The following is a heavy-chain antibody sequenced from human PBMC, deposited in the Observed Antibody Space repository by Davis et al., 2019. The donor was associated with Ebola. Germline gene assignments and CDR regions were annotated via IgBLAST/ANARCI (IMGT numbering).Heavy chain of an antibody. CDR2: INHSGST. D-gene: IGHD3-16*01. V-gene: IGHV4-34*01. CDR1: GGSFSGYY. J-gene: IGHJ4*02. CDR3: ARNTPTVLWTSFDY. Sequence: MPSETLSLTCAVYGGSFSGYYWSWIRQPPGKGLEWIGEINHSGSTNYNPSLKSRVTISVDTSKNQFSLKLSSVTAADTAVYYCARNTPTVLWTSFDYWGQGTLVTVSS.